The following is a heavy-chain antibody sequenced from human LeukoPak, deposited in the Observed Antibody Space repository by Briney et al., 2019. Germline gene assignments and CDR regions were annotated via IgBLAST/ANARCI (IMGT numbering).Heavy chain of an antibody. J-gene: IGHJ4*02. V-gene: IGHV3-30*18. Sequence: GGSLRLSCAASGFTLSNYVMHWVRQAPGKGLEWVAIISYDGSKKDYADSVKGRFTISRDNSKNTLYLQMNSLRAEDTAVYYCAKDHRRYYYDSTGYYFDYWGQGTLVTVSS. CDR1: GFTLSNYV. CDR3: AKDHRRYYYDSTGYYFDY. CDR2: ISYDGSKK. D-gene: IGHD3-22*01.